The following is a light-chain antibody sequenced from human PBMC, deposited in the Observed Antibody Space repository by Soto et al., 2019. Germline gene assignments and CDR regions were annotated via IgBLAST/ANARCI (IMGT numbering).Light chain of an antibody. J-gene: IGLJ3*02. CDR2: EVS. CDR3: CSYTSSSIRV. CDR1: SSDVGGYNH. V-gene: IGLV2-14*01. Sequence: QSALTQPASVSGSPGQSITISCTGTSSDVGGYNHVSWYQQHPGKAPKLIIYEVSHRPSGVSNRLSGSKSGNTASLTISGLQADDEADYYCCSYTSSSIRVFGGGTKLTVL.